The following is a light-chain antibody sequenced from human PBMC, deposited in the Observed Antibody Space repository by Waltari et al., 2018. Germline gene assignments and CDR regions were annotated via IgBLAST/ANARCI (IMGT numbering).Light chain of an antibody. CDR2: DAS. J-gene: IGKJ5*01. CDR3: QQRLIWPIT. CDR1: QSVASY. Sequence: EIILTQSPATLSLSPGERATLSCRASQSVASYLVCYQQKPGQAPRLLINDASYRATGVPARFSGSGSGTDFTLTISSLAPEDSAVYYCQQRLIWPITFGQGTRLEIK. V-gene: IGKV3-11*01.